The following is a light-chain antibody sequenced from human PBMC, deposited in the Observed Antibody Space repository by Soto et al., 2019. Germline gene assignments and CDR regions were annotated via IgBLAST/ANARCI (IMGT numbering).Light chain of an antibody. CDR1: QSVTSSH. Sequence: ESVLTQTPGTLSLSPGERATLSCRASQSVTSSHLAWYQQKPGQAPRLLIYGASTRATGIPDRFSGSGSDTDFSLTIRRLDPEDFAMYYYLLYFSPDRYTFGPGTKVQIK. V-gene: IGKV3-20*01. CDR2: GAS. CDR3: LLYFSPDRYT. J-gene: IGKJ2*01.